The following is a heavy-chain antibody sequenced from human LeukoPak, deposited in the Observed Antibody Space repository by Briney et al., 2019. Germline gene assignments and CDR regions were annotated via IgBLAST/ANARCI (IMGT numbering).Heavy chain of an antibody. D-gene: IGHD6-6*01. CDR2: IRYDGSNK. J-gene: IGHJ4*02. CDR3: ARSGAARFDY. CDR1: GFTFSSYG. Sequence: GGSLRLSCAASGFTFSSYGMHWVRQAPGKGLEWVAFIRYDGSNKYYADSVKGRFTISRDNSKKTLYLQMNSLRAEDTAVYFCARSGAARFDYWGQGTLVTVSS. V-gene: IGHV3-30*02.